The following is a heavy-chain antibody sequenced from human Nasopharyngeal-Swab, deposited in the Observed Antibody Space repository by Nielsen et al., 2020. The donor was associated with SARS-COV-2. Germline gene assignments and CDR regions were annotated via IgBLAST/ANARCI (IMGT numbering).Heavy chain of an antibody. D-gene: IGHD2-15*01. J-gene: IGHJ4*02. CDR1: GFTFSTYW. CDR3: ARDVGGRDNY. Sequence: GESLKISCAASGFTFSTYWMHWVRQTPGKGLLWVSRIDTDGTITDYADSVKGRFTISRDNAKNTLYLQMNSLRAEDTAVYYCARDVGGRDNYWGQGALVTVSS. CDR2: IDTDGTIT. V-gene: IGHV3-74*01.